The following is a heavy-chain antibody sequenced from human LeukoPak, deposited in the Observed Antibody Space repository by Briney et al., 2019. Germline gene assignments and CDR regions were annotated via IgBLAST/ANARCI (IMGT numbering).Heavy chain of an antibody. CDR2: IRNDGTSK. J-gene: IGHJ4*02. D-gene: IGHD1-26*01. Sequence: GGSLRLSCAASGFTFSTYGMHWVRQAPGKGLEWVAFIRNDGTSKYYADSARGRFTVSRDNSKNTVYLQMNSLRPDDTAVYYCAKRISGAYYSLLDFWGQGTLVSVFS. V-gene: IGHV3-30*02. CDR3: AKRISGAYYSLLDF. CDR1: GFTFSTYG.